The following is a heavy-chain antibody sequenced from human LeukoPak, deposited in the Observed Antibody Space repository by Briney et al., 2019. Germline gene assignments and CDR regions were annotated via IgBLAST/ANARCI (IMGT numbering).Heavy chain of an antibody. CDR1: GFTFSTNW. CDR3: VRGQATAWGLDY. V-gene: IGHV3-74*01. J-gene: IGHJ4*02. Sequence: GGSLRLSCAASGFTFSTNWMHWVRQAPGKGLVWVSHISTDARTITYADFVKGRFTISRDNAKNTVYLQMNSLGAEDTALYYCVRGQATAWGLDYWGQGTLVTVSS. CDR2: ISTDARTI. D-gene: IGHD7-27*01.